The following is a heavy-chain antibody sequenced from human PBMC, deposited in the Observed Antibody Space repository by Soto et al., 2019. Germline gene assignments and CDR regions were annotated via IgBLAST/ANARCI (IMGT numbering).Heavy chain of an antibody. D-gene: IGHD2-15*01. CDR3: SHSPFDHAGYYYFGY. Sequence: QITLKESGPTLVKPTQTLTLTCTFSGFSLSTSRVGVGWIRQLPGKALEWLALIYWDDDKRYSPSLKSRITNTEDTCQNQVVLNMTNMDPGDTATYYGSHSPFDHAGYYYFGYWGQGTLVTVAS. V-gene: IGHV2-5*02. CDR1: GFSLSTSRVG. J-gene: IGHJ4*02. CDR2: IYWDDDK.